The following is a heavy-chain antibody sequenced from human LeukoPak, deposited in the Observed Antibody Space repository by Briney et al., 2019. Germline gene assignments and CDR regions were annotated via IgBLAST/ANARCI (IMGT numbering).Heavy chain of an antibody. CDR1: GYTFTGYY. J-gene: IGHJ4*02. V-gene: IGHV1-2*04. CDR2: INPNSGGT. Sequence: ASVKVSCKASGYTFTGYYMHWVRQAPGQGLEWMGWINPNSGGTNYAQKFQGWVTMTRDTSISTAYMELSRLRSDDTAVYYCARGYYDSSGYYYVGEFDYWGQGTLVTVSS. D-gene: IGHD3-22*01. CDR3: ARGYYDSSGYYYVGEFDY.